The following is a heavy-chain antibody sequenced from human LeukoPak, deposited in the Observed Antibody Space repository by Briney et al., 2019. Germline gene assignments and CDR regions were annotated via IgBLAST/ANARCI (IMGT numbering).Heavy chain of an antibody. Sequence: GGSLRLSCAASGFTFSNYAMTWVRQAPGKGLEWVSTISGGGGSTYYADSVKGRFTISRDNSKNTLYLQVNSLRAEDTAVYYCAKGGKWDVTPFDYWGQGTLVTVSS. V-gene: IGHV3-23*01. D-gene: IGHD1-26*01. CDR1: GFTFSNYA. J-gene: IGHJ4*02. CDR3: AKGGKWDVTPFDY. CDR2: ISGGGGST.